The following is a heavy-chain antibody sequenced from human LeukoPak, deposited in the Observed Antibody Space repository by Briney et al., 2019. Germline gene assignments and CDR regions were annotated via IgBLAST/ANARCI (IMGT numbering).Heavy chain of an antibody. CDR3: AKDGCTSTSCYRGAFDL. CDR1: GFTFSSYR. V-gene: IGHV3-48*01. CDR2: IGSTSSTI. Sequence: GGFLRLSCAASGFTFSSYRMNWVRQAPGKGLEWVSYIGSTSSTIYYADSVKGRFTISRDNTRNSLYLQMNSLRAEDTAVYYCAKDGCTSTSCYRGAFDLWGQGTMVTVSS. J-gene: IGHJ3*01. D-gene: IGHD2-2*02.